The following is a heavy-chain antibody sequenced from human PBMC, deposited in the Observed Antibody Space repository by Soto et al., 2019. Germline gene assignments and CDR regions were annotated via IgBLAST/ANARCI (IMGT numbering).Heavy chain of an antibody. D-gene: IGHD3-22*01. Sequence: TVSGGSISSGGYYWSWIRQPPGKGLEWIGYIYYSGSTNYNPSLKSRVTISVDTSKNQFSLKLSSVTAADTAVYYCARGPPSRYYDSSGYLDYWGQGTLVTVSS. CDR3: ARGPPSRYYDSSGYLDY. CDR2: IYYSGST. V-gene: IGHV4-61*08. J-gene: IGHJ4*02. CDR1: GGSISSGGYY.